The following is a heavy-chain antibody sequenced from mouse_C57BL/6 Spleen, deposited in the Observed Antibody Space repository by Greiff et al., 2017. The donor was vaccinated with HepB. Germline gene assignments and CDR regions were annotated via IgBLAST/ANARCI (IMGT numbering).Heavy chain of an antibody. CDR3: AREGIYDYDRAMDY. V-gene: IGHV1-81*01. CDR1: GYTFTSYG. CDR2: IYPRSGNT. J-gene: IGHJ4*01. D-gene: IGHD2-4*01. Sequence: VKLMESGAELARPGASVKLSCKASGYTFTSYGISWVKQRTGQGLEWIGEIYPRSGNTYYNEKFKGKATLTADKSSSTAYMELRSLTSEDSAVYFCAREGIYDYDRAMDYWGQGTSVTVSS.